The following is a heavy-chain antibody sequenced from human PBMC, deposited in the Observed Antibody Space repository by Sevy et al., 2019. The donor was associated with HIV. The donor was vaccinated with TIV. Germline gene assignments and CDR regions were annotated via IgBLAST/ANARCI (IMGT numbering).Heavy chain of an antibody. V-gene: IGHV4-59*01. CDR3: ARDSVLSPRVFDS. Sequence: SETLSLTGTVSGGSMSSYFWSWIRQPPGKGLEWIGYIYYTGTTNYNPSLKSRLTMSLDTSKNRFSLKLTAVTAADTAVYYCARDSVLSPRVFDSWGQGTLVTVSS. CDR2: IYYTGTT. D-gene: IGHD3-10*01. J-gene: IGHJ4*02. CDR1: GGSMSSYF.